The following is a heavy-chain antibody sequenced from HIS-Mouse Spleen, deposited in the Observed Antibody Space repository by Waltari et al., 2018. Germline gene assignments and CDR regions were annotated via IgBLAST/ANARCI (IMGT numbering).Heavy chain of an antibody. Sequence: QLQLQESGPGLVKPSETLSLTCTVSGGSISSSSYYWGWIRQPPGKGLEWIGSIYYSGSTSTSPALRSRVTISVDTSKNQFSLKLSSVTAADTAVYYCARKRTASGWFDPWGQGTLVTVSS. CDR2: IYYSGST. J-gene: IGHJ5*02. D-gene: IGHD2-21*02. CDR1: GGSISSSSYY. V-gene: IGHV4-39*01. CDR3: ARKRTASGWFDP.